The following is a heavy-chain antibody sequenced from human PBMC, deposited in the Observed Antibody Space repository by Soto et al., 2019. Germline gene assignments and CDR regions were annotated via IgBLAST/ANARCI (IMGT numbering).Heavy chain of an antibody. CDR2: IYYTGST. D-gene: IGHD2-15*01. CDR3: ARDGCSGGSCYQGWFDP. J-gene: IGHJ5*02. Sequence: SETLSLTCTVSGGSISSYYWSWIRQPPGKGLEWIGYIYYTGSTNYNPSLKSRVTISVDTSKNQFSLKLTSVTAADTAVYYCARDGCSGGSCYQGWFDPWGQGTLVTVSS. CDR1: GGSISSYY. V-gene: IGHV4-59*01.